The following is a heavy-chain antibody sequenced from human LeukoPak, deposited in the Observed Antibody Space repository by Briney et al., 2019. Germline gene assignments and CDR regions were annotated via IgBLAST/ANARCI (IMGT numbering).Heavy chain of an antibody. J-gene: IGHJ4*02. D-gene: IGHD3-22*01. CDR2: ISYSGST. CDR3: ARANGKYYYDNSGYSYYFDY. V-gene: IGHV4-59*08. Sequence: SETLSLTCTVSLGSISGYYWSWIRQPPGKGLEWLGYISYSGSTYYNPSLKSRATISVDTSKNHFSLNLSSVTAADTAVYYCARANGKYYYDNSGYSYYFDYWGQGTLVTVSS. CDR1: LGSISGYY.